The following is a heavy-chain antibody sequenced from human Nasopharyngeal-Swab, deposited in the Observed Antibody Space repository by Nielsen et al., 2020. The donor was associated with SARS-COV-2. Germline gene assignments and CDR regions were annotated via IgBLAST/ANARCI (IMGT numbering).Heavy chain of an antibody. D-gene: IGHD1-26*01. V-gene: IGHV3-7*03. Sequence: GGSLRLSCVVSGFTFSDHWMNWVRQAPGKGLEWVANIKPDGSEKYYVDSVKGRFTISRDNAKNSLYLQMNSLRADDTAVYYCARSGSGSYFDYWGQGTLVTVSS. J-gene: IGHJ4*02. CDR2: IKPDGSEK. CDR3: ARSGSGSYFDY. CDR1: GFTFSDHW.